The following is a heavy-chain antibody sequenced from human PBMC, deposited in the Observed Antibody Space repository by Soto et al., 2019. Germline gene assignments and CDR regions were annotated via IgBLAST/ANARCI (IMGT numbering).Heavy chain of an antibody. V-gene: IGHV1-69*02. Sequence: QVQLVQSGAEVKKPGSSVKVSCKASGGTFSSYTISWVRQAPGQGLEWMGRIIPILGIANYAKKFQGRVTTTANKSTSTADMELSSLRSEDTAVDFCGRLRGRMVASGWGQRTLVTVSS. CDR1: GGTFSSYT. CDR2: IIPILGIA. J-gene: IGHJ4*02. CDR3: GRLRGRMVASG. D-gene: IGHD2-15*01.